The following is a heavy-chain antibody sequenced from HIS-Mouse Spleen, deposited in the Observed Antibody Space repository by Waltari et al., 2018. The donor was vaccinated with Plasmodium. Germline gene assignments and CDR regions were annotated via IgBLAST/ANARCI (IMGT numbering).Heavy chain of an antibody. CDR3: ARDLAAAGHFDY. V-gene: IGHV1-2*02. CDR1: GYTFTGYY. J-gene: IGHJ4*02. CDR2: INLNRGGT. Sequence: QVQLVQSGAEVKKPGASVKVSCKASGYTFTGYYMHWVRQAPGQGLEWMGWINLNRGGTNYAQTFQGRVTMTRDTSISTAYMELSRLRSDDTAVYYCARDLAAAGHFDYWGQGTLVTVSS. D-gene: IGHD6-13*01.